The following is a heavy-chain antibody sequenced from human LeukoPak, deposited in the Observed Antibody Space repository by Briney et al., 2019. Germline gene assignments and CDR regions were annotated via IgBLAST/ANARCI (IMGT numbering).Heavy chain of an antibody. CDR1: GGSISNTNW. CDR3: SRESGAFCLFGY. V-gene: IGHV4-4*02. D-gene: IGHD1-26*01. J-gene: IGHJ4*02. CDR2: VSLAGQT. Sequence: PSGTLSLTCDVSGGSISNTNWWSWVRQPPGQGLEWIGEVSLAGQTNYNPSLNGRVTMSLDEYSNQLSLKLTSVTAADTAIYYCSRESGAFCLFGYWGQGTLVIVPS.